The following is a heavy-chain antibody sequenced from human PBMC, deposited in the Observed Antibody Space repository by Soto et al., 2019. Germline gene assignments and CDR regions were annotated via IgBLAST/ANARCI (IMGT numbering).Heavy chain of an antibody. Sequence: QVQLVESGGAVVQPGRSLRLSCAASGFTFSNYGMHWVRQAPGKGLEWVAVISSAGNTKYYADSVKGRITISRDNSRNTIYLQMDSLRVEDTAVYYCSKDHDSSGYYITSDYWGQGTLVTVSS. V-gene: IGHV3-30*18. CDR1: GFTFSNYG. CDR3: SKDHDSSGYYITSDY. J-gene: IGHJ4*02. CDR2: ISSAGNTK. D-gene: IGHD3-22*01.